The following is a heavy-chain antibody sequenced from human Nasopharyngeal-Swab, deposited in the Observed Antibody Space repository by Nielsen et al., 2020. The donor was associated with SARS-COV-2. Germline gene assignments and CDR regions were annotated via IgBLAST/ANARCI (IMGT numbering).Heavy chain of an antibody. J-gene: IGHJ4*02. D-gene: IGHD2-15*01. CDR3: AKDLDAWGDIVVVVAATDY. CDR1: GFTFSSYG. V-gene: IGHV3-30*18. Sequence: GESLKISCAASGFTFSSYGMHWVRQAPGKGLEWVAVISYDGSNKYYADSVKGRFTISRDNSKNTLYLQMNSLRAEDTAVYYCAKDLDAWGDIVVVVAATDYWDQGTLVTVSS. CDR2: ISYDGSNK.